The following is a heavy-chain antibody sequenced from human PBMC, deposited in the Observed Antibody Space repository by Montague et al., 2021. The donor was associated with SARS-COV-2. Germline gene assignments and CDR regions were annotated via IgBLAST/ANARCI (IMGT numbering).Heavy chain of an antibody. J-gene: IGHJ6*02. CDR1: GGSISSSSYY. V-gene: IGHV4-39*01. CDR2: IYYSGST. D-gene: IGHD3-9*01. Sequence: SETLSLTCTVSGGSISSSSYYWGWIRQPPGKGLERIGSIYYSGSTYYNPSLKSRVTISVDTFKNQFSLRLSSVTAADTAVYYCARQDDILTGYYYYGMDVWGQGTTVTVSS. CDR3: ARQDDILTGYYYYGMDV.